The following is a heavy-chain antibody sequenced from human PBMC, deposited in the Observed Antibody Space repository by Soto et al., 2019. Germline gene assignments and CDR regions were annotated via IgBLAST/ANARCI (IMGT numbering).Heavy chain of an antibody. Sequence: SETLSLTCTVSGGSISSSSYYWGWIRQPPGKGLEWIGSIYYSGSTYYNPSLKSRVTISVDTSKNQFSLKLSSVTAADTAVYYCARHVVPPRDGYNYLAQNYFDYWGQGTLVTVSS. CDR1: GGSISSSSYY. J-gene: IGHJ4*02. CDR2: IYYSGST. D-gene: IGHD5-12*01. V-gene: IGHV4-39*01. CDR3: ARHVVPPRDGYNYLAQNYFDY.